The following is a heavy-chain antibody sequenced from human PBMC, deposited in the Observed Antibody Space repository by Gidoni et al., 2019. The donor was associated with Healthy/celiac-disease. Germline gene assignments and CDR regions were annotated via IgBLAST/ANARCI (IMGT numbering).Heavy chain of an antibody. D-gene: IGHD3-22*01. CDR3: ARSDYYYDSSGYYLWAFDI. V-gene: IGHV1-69*09. J-gene: IGHJ3*02. CDR1: GGTFSSYA. Sequence: QVQLVQSGAEVKKPGSSVKVSCTASGGTFSSYAISWVRQAPGQGLEWMGRIIPILGIANYAQKFQGRVTITADKSTSTAYMELSSLRSEDTAVYYCARSDYYYDSSGYYLWAFDIWGQGTMVTVSS. CDR2: IIPILGIA.